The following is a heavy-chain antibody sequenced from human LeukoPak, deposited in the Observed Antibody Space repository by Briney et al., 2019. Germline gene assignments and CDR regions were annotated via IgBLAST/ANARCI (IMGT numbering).Heavy chain of an antibody. CDR2: IYPGDSDT. J-gene: IGHJ4*02. V-gene: IGHV5-51*01. CDR3: ATPGGLYYDSSGSPY. CDR1: GYSFTSYW. Sequence: GASLQISCKGSGYSFTSYWIGWVRQMPGKGLEWMGIIYPGDSDTRYSPSFQGQVTISADKSISTAYLQWSSLKASDTAMYYCATPGGLYYDSSGSPYWGQGTLVTVSS. D-gene: IGHD3-22*01.